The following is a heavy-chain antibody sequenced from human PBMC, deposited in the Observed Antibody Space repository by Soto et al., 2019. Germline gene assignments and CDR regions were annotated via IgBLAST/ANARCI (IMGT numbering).Heavy chain of an antibody. Sequence: GASVKVSCKASGYTFTGYYMHWVRQAPGQGLEWMGWINPNSGGTNYAQKFQGWVTMTRDTSISTAYMELSRLRSDDTAVYYCARAGGYSYGNAFDIWGQGTMVTVS. J-gene: IGHJ3*02. CDR3: ARAGGYSYGNAFDI. CDR2: INPNSGGT. D-gene: IGHD5-18*01. V-gene: IGHV1-2*04. CDR1: GYTFTGYY.